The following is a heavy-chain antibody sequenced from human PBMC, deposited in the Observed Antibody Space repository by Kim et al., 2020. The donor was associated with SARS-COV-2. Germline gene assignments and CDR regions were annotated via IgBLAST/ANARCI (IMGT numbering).Heavy chain of an antibody. V-gene: IGHV1-2*02. CDR2: INPNSGGT. J-gene: IGHJ3*02. Sequence: ASVKVSCKASGYTFTGYYMHWVRQAPGQGLEWMGWINPNSGGTNYAQKFQGRVTMTRDTSISTAYMELSRLRSDDTAVYYCARDWGSTSPFDAFDIWGQGTMVTVSS. CDR1: GYTFTGYY. CDR3: ARDWGSTSPFDAFDI. D-gene: IGHD3-16*01.